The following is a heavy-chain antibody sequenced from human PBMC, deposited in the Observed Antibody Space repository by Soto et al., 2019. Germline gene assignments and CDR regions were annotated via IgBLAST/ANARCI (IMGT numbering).Heavy chain of an antibody. Sequence: QVQLVQSGAEVKKPGASVKVSCKASGYTFTSYDINWVRQATGQGLEWMGWMNPNSLNTGYAQKFQGRVTITRNTSISTAYMALSSLRSEDTAVYYGARASYDSSAYRFDYWGQGTLLTVSS. CDR2: MNPNSLNT. D-gene: IGHD3-22*01. V-gene: IGHV1-8*01. J-gene: IGHJ4*02. CDR3: ARASYDSSAYRFDY. CDR1: GYTFTSYD.